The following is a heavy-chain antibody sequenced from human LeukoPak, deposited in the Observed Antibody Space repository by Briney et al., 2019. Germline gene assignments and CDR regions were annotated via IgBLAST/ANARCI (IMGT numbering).Heavy chain of an antibody. CDR1: GESFSDYY. J-gene: IGHJ3*02. D-gene: IGHD3-22*01. CDR3: VRGNYDNRGYSNAFDI. CDR2: ISHTGIT. Sequence: SETLSLTCAVYGESFSDYYWSWIRQPPGKGLERIGEISHTGITIYNPSLESRVTISADTSKNQFSLKLTSVTAADTAVYYCVRGNYDNRGYSNAFDIWGQGAMVTVSS. V-gene: IGHV4-34*01.